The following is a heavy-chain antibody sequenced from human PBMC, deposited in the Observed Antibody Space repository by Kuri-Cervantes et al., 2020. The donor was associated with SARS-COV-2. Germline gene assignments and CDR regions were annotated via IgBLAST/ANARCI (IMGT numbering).Heavy chain of an antibody. CDR1: GGSASSGSYY. D-gene: IGHD1-1*01. CDR3: ARHYAFDNFHK. V-gene: IGHV4-39*01. Sequence: SETLSLTCTVSGGSASSGSYYWSWIRQPPGKGLEWIGSIYYSGSTYYNPSLKSRVTMSVDTSKNQFSLTLTSVTAADTAIYYCARHYAFDNFHKWGQGTQVTVSS. J-gene: IGHJ4*02. CDR2: IYYSGST.